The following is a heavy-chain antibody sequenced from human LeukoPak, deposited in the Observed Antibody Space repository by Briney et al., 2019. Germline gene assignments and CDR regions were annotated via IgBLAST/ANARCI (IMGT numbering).Heavy chain of an antibody. CDR1: GFSLSNHY. J-gene: IGHJ4*02. D-gene: IGHD4-17*01. CDR2: TRNRADSYTT. CDR3: ARGFDYGDGFDY. V-gene: IGHV3-72*01. Sequence: GGSLRLSCAASGFSLSNHYMDWVRQAPGKGLEWVGRTRNRADSYTTEYAASVRGRFIISRDDSKNSLSLQMNSLKTEDTAVYFCARGFDYGDGFDYWGQGTLVTVSS.